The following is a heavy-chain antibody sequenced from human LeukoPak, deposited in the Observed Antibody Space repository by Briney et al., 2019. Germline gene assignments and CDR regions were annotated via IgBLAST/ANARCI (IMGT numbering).Heavy chain of an antibody. J-gene: IGHJ6*03. CDR1: GYTFTSYG. V-gene: IGHV1-18*01. CDR2: ISAYNGNT. Sequence: ASVKVSCTASGYTFTSYGISWVRQAPGQGLEWRGWISAYNGNTNYEQKLQGRVTMTTDTSTSKAYMELRSMRSDDTAVYYCARDRAGPYYMDVWGKGTTVTVSS. CDR3: ARDRAGPYYMDV.